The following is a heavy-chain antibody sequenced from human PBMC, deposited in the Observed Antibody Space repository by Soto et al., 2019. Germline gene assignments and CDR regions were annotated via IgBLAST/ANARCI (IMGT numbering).Heavy chain of an antibody. CDR3: ARAQGARWWTYYYDSSGYFDAFDI. Sequence: GSLRLSCAASGFTFSSYWMSWVRQAPAKGLEWVANIKQDGSEKYYVDSVKGRFTISRDNAKNSLYLQMNSLRAEDTAVYYCARAQGARWWTYYYDSSGYFDAFDIWGQGTMVTVSS. CDR1: GFTFSSYW. CDR2: IKQDGSEK. V-gene: IGHV3-7*03. J-gene: IGHJ3*02. D-gene: IGHD3-22*01.